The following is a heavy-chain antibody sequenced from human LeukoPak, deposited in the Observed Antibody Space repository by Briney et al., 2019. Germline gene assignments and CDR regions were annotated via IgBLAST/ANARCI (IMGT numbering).Heavy chain of an antibody. Sequence: GGSLRLSCAAPGFFFDNYAIHWVRQAPGKGLEWVSLISGDGGSTFYADSVRGRFTISRDNTRKSLSLQMSSLRSEDTALYYCARESETSGWYDCWGQGTLVTVSS. J-gene: IGHJ5*01. CDR3: ARESETSGWYDC. V-gene: IGHV3-43*02. CDR1: GFFFDNYA. D-gene: IGHD1-26*01. CDR2: ISGDGGST.